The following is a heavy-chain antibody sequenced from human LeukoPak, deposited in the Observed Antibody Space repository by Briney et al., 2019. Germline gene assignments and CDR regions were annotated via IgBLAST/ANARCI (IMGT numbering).Heavy chain of an antibody. CDR3: AKDPALSIAVAGNSDY. CDR1: GFTFSSYG. D-gene: IGHD6-19*01. J-gene: IGHJ4*02. CDR2: IRYDGSDK. Sequence: GGSLRLSRAASGFTFSSYGMHRVRQAPGKGLEWVAFIRYDGSDKYYADSVKGRFTISRDNSKNTLYLQMNSLRAEDTAVYYCAKDPALSIAVAGNSDYWGQGTLVTVSS. V-gene: IGHV3-30*02.